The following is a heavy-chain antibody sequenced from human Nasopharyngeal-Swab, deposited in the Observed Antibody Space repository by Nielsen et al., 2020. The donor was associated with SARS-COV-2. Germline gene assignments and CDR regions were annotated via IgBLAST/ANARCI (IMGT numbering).Heavy chain of an antibody. CDR3: ARDPGSGSFYFGY. V-gene: IGHV4-34*01. CDR2: INHSGST. D-gene: IGHD3-22*01. Sequence: RQAPGKGLEWIGEINHSGSTNYNPSLKSRVTISVDTSKNQFSLKLSSVTAADTAVYYCARDPGSGSFYFGYWGQGTLVTVSS. J-gene: IGHJ4*02.